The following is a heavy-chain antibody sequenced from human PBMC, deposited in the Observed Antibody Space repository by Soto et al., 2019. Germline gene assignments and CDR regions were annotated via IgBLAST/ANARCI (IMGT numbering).Heavy chain of an antibody. CDR1: GGSISSSSYY. D-gene: IGHD6-13*01. CDR3: ARLYSSSWYGDY. J-gene: IGHJ4*02. Sequence: QLQLQESGPGQVKPSETLSLTCTVSGGSISSSSYYWGWIRQPPGKGLEWIGSIYYSGSTYYNPSLKSRVTISVDTSKNQFSLKLSSVTAADTAVYYCARLYSSSWYGDYWGQGTLVTVSS. V-gene: IGHV4-39*01. CDR2: IYYSGST.